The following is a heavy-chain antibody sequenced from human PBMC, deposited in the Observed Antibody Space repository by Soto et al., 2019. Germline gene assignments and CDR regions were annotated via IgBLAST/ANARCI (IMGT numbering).Heavy chain of an antibody. CDR3: AREETAWPLAYGLDV. V-gene: IGHV3-11*04. J-gene: IGHJ6*02. CDR2: ISRRSDI. Sequence: SLRLSCAASGFTFSDYYMSWIRQAPGKGLEWVSYISRRSDIYYADSVKGRFTISRDNAKNSVSLQMNSLRDEDTAVYYCAREETAWPLAYGLDVWGQGTTVTVYS. CDR1: GFTFSDYY. D-gene: IGHD2-21*02.